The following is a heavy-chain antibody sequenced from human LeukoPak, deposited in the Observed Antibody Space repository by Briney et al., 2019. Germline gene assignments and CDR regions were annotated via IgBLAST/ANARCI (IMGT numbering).Heavy chain of an antibody. CDR3: ARGRYNWNDPTLMDV. CDR1: GFIFSDYE. D-gene: IGHD1-1*01. V-gene: IGHV3-48*03. J-gene: IGHJ6*02. CDR2: ISTRGPTT. Sequence: PGGSLRLSCAASGFIFSDYEMNWVRQAPGKGLEWISYISTRGPTTFYADSVKGRFTISRDSAKNSLYPQMNSLRAEDTAVYYCARGRYNWNDPTLMDVWGLGTTVTVSS.